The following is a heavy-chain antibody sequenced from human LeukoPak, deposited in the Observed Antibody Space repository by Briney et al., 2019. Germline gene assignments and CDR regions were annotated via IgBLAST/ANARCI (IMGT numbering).Heavy chain of an antibody. CDR2: IRYDGSNK. J-gene: IGHJ4*02. CDR3: ARPLWFGDTGDY. D-gene: IGHD3-10*01. CDR1: GFTFSSYG. Sequence: PGGSLRLSCAASGFTFSSYGMHWVRQAPGKGLEWVAFIRYDGSNKYYADSVKGRFTISRDSAKNSLYLQMNSLRAEDTAVYYCARPLWFGDTGDYWGQGTLVTVSS. V-gene: IGHV3-30*02.